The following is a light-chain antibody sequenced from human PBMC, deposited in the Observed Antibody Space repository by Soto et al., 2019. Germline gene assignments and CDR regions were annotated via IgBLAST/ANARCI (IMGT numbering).Light chain of an antibody. CDR1: QSVSSIY. J-gene: IGKJ5*01. CDR3: QQYKNWPL. V-gene: IGKV3-15*01. CDR2: GAS. Sequence: EIVLTQSPGALSLSPGERATLSCRASQSVSSIYLAWYQQKPGQAPRLLLYGASTRATGIPVRFSGSGFGTEFTLTISSLQSEDFAVYYCQQYKNWPLFGQGTRLEIK.